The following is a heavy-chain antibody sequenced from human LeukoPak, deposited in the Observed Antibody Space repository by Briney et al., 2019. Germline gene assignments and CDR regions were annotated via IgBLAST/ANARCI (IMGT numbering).Heavy chain of an antibody. J-gene: IGHJ6*03. CDR3: AKDAYSSSVVDYYYYMDV. Sequence: PGGSLRLSCAVSGFTFSSHGMHWVRQAPGKGLEWVAAILYDGGKKDYADSVKGRFTVSRGNSENKLWLQLNSLTAEDTALYYCAKDAYSSSVVDYYYYMDVWGKGTMVTVSS. CDR2: ILYDGGKK. D-gene: IGHD6-6*01. V-gene: IGHV3-30*18. CDR1: GFTFSSHG.